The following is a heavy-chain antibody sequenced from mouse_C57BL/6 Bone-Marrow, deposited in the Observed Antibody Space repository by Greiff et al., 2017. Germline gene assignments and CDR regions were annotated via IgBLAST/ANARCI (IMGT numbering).Heavy chain of an antibody. V-gene: IGHV5-9*01. CDR3: ARQVTTVLATKYCGV. Sequence: EVQGVESGGGLVKPGGSLKLSCAASGFTFSSFTMSWVRQTPEKRLQWVAAISGGGGNTYYPDSVKGRFTIARDNDKNILYLQMSSLRSEDTALYYCARQVTTVLATKYCGVWGTGTTVTVSS. CDR2: ISGGGGNT. D-gene: IGHD1-1*01. J-gene: IGHJ1*03. CDR1: GFTFSSFT.